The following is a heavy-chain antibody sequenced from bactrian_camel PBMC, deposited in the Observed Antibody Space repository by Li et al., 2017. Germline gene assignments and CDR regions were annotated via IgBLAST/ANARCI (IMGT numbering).Heavy chain of an antibody. CDR3: AADPRGSGY. CDR1: GRDFSRCG. J-gene: IGHJ4*01. Sequence: VQLVESGGGSVQVGGSLTLSCAASGRDFSRCGMGWYRQGSGKERETVVRISSVGTTHYADSVKGRFTMFRDNAKNMLYLQMNSLKTEDTAVYHCAADPRGSGYWGQGTQVTVS. V-gene: IGHV3S57*01. D-gene: IGHD3*01. CDR2: ISSVGTT.